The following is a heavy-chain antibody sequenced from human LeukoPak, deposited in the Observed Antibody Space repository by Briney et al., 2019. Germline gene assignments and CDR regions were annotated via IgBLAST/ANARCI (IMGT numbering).Heavy chain of an antibody. D-gene: IGHD2-15*01. J-gene: IGHJ5*02. CDR3: ARDISCSGGSCYRGYNWFDP. V-gene: IGHV1-69*05. Sequence: SVKVSCKASGGTFSSYAISWVRQAPGQGLGWMGRIIPIFGTANYAQKFQGRVTITTDESTSAAYMELSSLRSEDTAVYYCARDISCSGGSCYRGYNWFDPWGQGTLVTVSS. CDR2: IIPIFGTA. CDR1: GGTFSSYA.